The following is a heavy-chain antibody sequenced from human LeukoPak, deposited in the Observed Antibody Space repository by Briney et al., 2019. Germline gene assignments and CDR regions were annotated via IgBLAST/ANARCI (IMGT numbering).Heavy chain of an antibody. Sequence: ASVKVSCTASGYTFTSYGISWVRQAPGQGLEWMGWISAYNGNTNYAQKLQGRVTMTTDTSTSTAYMELRGLRSDDTAVYYCARVYSSGWYIDYWGQGTLVTVSS. D-gene: IGHD6-19*01. CDR2: ISAYNGNT. V-gene: IGHV1-18*01. CDR3: ARVYSSGWYIDY. J-gene: IGHJ4*02. CDR1: GYTFTSYG.